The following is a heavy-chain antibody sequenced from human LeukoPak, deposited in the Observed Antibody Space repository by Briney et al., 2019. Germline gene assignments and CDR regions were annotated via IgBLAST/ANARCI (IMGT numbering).Heavy chain of an antibody. CDR1: GYTFTGYY. CDR3: ARDHTAIVMWGSLDYAMDV. V-gene: IGHV1-2*02. Sequence: ASVKVSCKASGYTFTGYYMHWVRQPPAQGLEWMGWINPNSGGTNYAQKFQGRVTMTRDTSISTAYMELSRLRSDDTAVYYCARDHTAIVMWGSLDYAMDVWGPGTTVTVSS. D-gene: IGHD5-18*01. J-gene: IGHJ6*02. CDR2: INPNSGGT.